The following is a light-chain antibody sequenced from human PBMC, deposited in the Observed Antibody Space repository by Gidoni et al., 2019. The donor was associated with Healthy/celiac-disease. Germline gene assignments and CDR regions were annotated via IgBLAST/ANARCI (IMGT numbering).Light chain of an antibody. V-gene: IGKV1-5*03. CDR2: KAS. CDR1: QSISSW. CDR3: QQYNSYRT. J-gene: IGKJ1*01. Sequence: DIPMTQSPSTLSASVGDRVTLTCRASQSISSWLAWYQQKPGKAPKLLSYKASSLESGVPSRFSGSGSGTEFTRTSSSLQPDDFATYYCQQYNSYRTFGQGTKVEIK.